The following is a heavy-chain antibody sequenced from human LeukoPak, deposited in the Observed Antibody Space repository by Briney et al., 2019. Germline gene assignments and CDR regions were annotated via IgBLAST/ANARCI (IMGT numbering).Heavy chain of an antibody. CDR1: GFTFSSYA. J-gene: IGHJ4*02. CDR2: ISYDGSNR. D-gene: IGHD2-21*02. Sequence: GGSLRLSCAASGFTFSSYAMHWVRQAPGKGLEWVAVISYDGSNRYYADSVKGRFTISRDNSRNTLYLQMNSLRAEDTAVYYCARARGIVVVTDMGYWGQGTLVTVSS. CDR3: ARARGIVVVTDMGY. V-gene: IGHV3-30*04.